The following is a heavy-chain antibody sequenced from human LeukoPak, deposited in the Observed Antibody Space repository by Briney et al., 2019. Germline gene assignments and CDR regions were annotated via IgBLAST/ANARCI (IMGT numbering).Heavy chain of an antibody. D-gene: IGHD2-15*01. CDR2: INPSGGST. CDR1: GYTFTSYY. J-gene: IGHJ4*02. V-gene: IGHV1-46*01. Sequence: GASVKVSCKASGYTFTSYYMHWVRQAPGQGLEWMEIINPSGGSTSYAQKFQGRVTMTRDTSTSTVYMELSSLRSEDTAVYYCARGMCSGGSCYSDDYWGQGTLVTVSS. CDR3: ARGMCSGGSCYSDDY.